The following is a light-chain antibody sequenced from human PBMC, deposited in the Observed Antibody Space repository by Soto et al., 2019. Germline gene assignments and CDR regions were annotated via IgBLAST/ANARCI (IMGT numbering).Light chain of an antibody. J-gene: IGKJ4*01. Sequence: DIQLTQSPSFLSAFVGDTVTITCRASQAMSTYLAWYQQKPGKVPKLLIRSASTLQSGVPPRFSGGGSGTEFTITISTLQLDDSGIYYCQQLNGYQLTFGGGTNIEIK. CDR3: QQLNGYQLT. CDR1: QAMSTY. V-gene: IGKV1-9*01. CDR2: SAS.